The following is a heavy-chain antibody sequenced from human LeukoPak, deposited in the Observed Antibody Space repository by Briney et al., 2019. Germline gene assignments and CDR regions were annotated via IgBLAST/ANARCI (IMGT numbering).Heavy chain of an antibody. Sequence: GGSLRLSCAASGFTFSSYGVHWVRQAPGKGLEWVAVISYDGSNKYYADSVKGRFTISRDNSKNTLYLQMNSLRAEDTAVYYCAKAKDIVVVVAATLLDYWGQGTLVTVSS. J-gene: IGHJ4*02. CDR2: ISYDGSNK. CDR3: AKAKDIVVVVAATLLDY. CDR1: GFTFSSYG. V-gene: IGHV3-30*18. D-gene: IGHD2-15*01.